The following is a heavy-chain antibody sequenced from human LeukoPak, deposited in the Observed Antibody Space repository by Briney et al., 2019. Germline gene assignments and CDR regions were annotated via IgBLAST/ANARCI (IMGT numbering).Heavy chain of an antibody. V-gene: IGHV3-30-3*01. CDR3: ARDLGRLPNEY. CDR2: ISYDGGNK. D-gene: IGHD2-15*01. Sequence: PGGSLRLSCAASGFTFRSYATHWVRQAPGKGLEWVAVISYDGGNKYYADSVKGRFTISSDNSKNTLYLQMNSLRAEDTAVYYCARDLGRLPNEYWGQGTLVTVSS. J-gene: IGHJ4*02. CDR1: GFTFRSYA.